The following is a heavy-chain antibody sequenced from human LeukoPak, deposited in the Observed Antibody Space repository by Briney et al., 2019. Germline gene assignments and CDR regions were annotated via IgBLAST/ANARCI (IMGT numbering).Heavy chain of an antibody. D-gene: IGHD2-2*01. CDR3: ARALGSTPNWFDP. CDR2: INHSGST. CDR1: GGSFSGYY. V-gene: IGHV4-34*01. Sequence: IPSETLSLTCAVYGGSFSGYYWSWIRQPPGKGLEWIGEINHSGSTNYNPSLKSRVTISVDTSKNQFSLKLSSVTAADTAVYYCARALGSTPNWFDPWGQGTLVTVSS. J-gene: IGHJ5*02.